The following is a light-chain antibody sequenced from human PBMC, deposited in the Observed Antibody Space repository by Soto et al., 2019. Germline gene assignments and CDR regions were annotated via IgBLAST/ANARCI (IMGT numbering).Light chain of an antibody. CDR2: AAS. CDR3: QKYNTAPQT. J-gene: IGKJ1*01. V-gene: IGKV1-27*01. CDR1: QGIIDY. Sequence: DIQMTQYPSSLSASVGDRVTITCRASQGIIDYLAWYQQKPGKVPKLLIYAASTLQSGVPSRFSGSGAGTDFTLTISSLQPEDVATYYCQKYNTAPQTFGPGTKVEIK.